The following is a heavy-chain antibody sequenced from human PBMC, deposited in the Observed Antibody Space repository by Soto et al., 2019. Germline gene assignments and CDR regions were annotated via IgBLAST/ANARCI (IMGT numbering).Heavy chain of an antibody. D-gene: IGHD3-22*01. Sequence: PSETLSLTCAVYGGSFSGYYWSWIRQPPGKGLEWIGEINHSGSTNYNPSLKSRVTISVDTSKNQFSLKLSSVTAADTAVYYCAREDYYDSSGSINEYWGQGTLVTVSS. CDR2: INHSGST. CDR3: AREDYYDSSGSINEY. J-gene: IGHJ4*02. CDR1: GGSFSGYY. V-gene: IGHV4-34*01.